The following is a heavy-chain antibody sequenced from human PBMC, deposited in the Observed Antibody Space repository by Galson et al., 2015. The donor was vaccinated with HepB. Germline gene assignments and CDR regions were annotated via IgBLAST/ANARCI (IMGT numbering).Heavy chain of an antibody. V-gene: IGHV1-2*02. CDR3: ARPLPILDFWSGYSPNAFDI. CDR2: INPNSGGT. CDR1: GYTFTGYY. J-gene: IGHJ3*02. D-gene: IGHD3-3*01. Sequence: SVKVSCKASGYTFTGYYMHWVRQAPGQGLEWMGWINPNSGGTNYAQKFQGRVTMTRDTSISTAYMELSRLRSDDTAVYYCARPLPILDFWSGYSPNAFDIWGQGTMVTVSS.